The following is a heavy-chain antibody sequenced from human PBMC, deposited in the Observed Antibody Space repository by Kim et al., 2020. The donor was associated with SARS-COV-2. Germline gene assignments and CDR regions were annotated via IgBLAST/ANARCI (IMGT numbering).Heavy chain of an antibody. CDR1: GYSFTTYW. Sequence: GESLKISCKGSGYSFTTYWIGWVRQMPDKGLEWMGIIWPGDSDTRYSPSFQGQVTISADKSISTAYLQWTSLKTSDTAIYYCVRVPPSADSGASPFDYWGRGTLVTVSS. CDR2: IWPGDSDT. J-gene: IGHJ4*02. V-gene: IGHV5-51*01. CDR3: VRVPPSADSGASPFDY. D-gene: IGHD3-10*01.